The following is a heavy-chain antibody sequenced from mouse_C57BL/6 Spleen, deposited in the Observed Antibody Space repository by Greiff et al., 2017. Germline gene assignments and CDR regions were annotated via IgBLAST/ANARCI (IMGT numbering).Heavy chain of an antibody. CDR2: IRHKANGSTT. CDR3: ARSPYDGDTYDAIDY. Sequence: EVKLMESGGGLVQPGGSLSLSCAASGFTFTDYYMSWVRQPPGKALEWLGFIRHKANGSTTEYSASVKGRFTIYRDNSKSILYLQMNALRAEDSATYYCARSPYDGDTYDAIDYWGQGTSVTVSS. J-gene: IGHJ4*01. CDR1: GFTFTDYY. D-gene: IGHD2-3*01. V-gene: IGHV7-3*01.